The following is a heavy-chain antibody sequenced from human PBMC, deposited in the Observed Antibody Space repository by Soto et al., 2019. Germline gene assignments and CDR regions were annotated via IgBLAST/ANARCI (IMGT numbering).Heavy chain of an antibody. CDR3: AKEDTSSGSLDY. J-gene: IGHJ4*02. V-gene: IGHV3-23*01. CDR2: ISDSGATT. Sequence: GGSLRLSCAASGFPFGENAMSWVRQAPGKGLEWVSGISDSGATTYYADSVRGRFTISRDNSKNTLYLQMRSLRAEDSASYYCAKEDTSSGSLDYWGQGALVTVSS. D-gene: IGHD6-19*01. CDR1: GFPFGENA.